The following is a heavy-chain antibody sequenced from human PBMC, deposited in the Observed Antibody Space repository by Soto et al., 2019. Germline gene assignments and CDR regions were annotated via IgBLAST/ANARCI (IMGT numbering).Heavy chain of an antibody. V-gene: IGHV3-23*01. CDR1: GFTFSSYA. CDR2: ISGSGSNP. CDR3: AKSPRSAYFDY. Sequence: QPGGSLRLSCAASGFTFSSYAMSWVRQAPGQGLEWVSAISGSGSNPYYADSVKGRFTISRDNSKNTLYLQMNSLRAEDTAVYYCAKSPRSAYFDYWGQGTLVTVSS. J-gene: IGHJ4*02.